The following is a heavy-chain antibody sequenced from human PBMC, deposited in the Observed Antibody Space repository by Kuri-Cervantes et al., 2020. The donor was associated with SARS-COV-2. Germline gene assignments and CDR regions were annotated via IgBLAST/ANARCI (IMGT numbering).Heavy chain of an antibody. J-gene: IGHJ4*02. Sequence: SVKVSCKASGGTFSSYAISWVRQAPGQGLAWMGGIIPIFGTANYAQKFQGRVTITADESTSTAYMELSSLRSEDTAVYYCARVPDDSSGYQGELDYWGQGTLVTVSS. CDR1: GGTFSSYA. D-gene: IGHD3-22*01. CDR3: ARVPDDSSGYQGELDY. CDR2: IIPIFGTA. V-gene: IGHV1-69*13.